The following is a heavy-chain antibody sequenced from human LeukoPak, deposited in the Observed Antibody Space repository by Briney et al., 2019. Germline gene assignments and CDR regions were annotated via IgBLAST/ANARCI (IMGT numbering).Heavy chain of an antibody. CDR2: IYYSGST. D-gene: IGHD6-13*01. V-gene: IGHV4-39*01. Sequence: PSETLSLTCTVSGGSISSSSYYWGWIRQPPGKGLEWIGSIYYSGSTYYNPSLKSRVTKSVDTSKNQFSLKLGSVTAADTAVYYCARHGSIATGAFTHWGQGTLVTVSS. J-gene: IGHJ4*02. CDR1: GGSISSSSYY. CDR3: ARHGSIATGAFTH.